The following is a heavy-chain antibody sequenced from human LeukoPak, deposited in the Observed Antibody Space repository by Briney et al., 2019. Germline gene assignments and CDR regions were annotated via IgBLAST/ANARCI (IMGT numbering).Heavy chain of an antibody. CDR3: ARDFHTTVVNFPTSMHI. CDR2: INPNSGGT. CDR1: GYTFTGYY. J-gene: IGHJ3*02. V-gene: IGHV1-2*04. D-gene: IGHD4-23*01. Sequence: ASAKVSCKASGYTFTGYYMHWVRQAPGQGLEWMGWINPNSGGTNYAQKFQGWVTMTRDTSVSTAYMELSRLRSEDMAVYYCARDFHTTVVNFPTSMHIWGQGTMVTVSS.